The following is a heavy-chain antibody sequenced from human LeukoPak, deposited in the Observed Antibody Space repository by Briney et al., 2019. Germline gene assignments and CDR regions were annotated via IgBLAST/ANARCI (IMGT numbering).Heavy chain of an antibody. D-gene: IGHD2-21*02. CDR1: GFTFSSYS. Sequence: PGGSLRLSCAASGFTFSSYSMNWVRQAPGKGLEWVSYISSSSSTVYYADSVKGRFTISRDNAKNSLYLQMNSLRAEDTAVYYCAHCGGDCYPEYFQHWGQGTLVTVSS. V-gene: IGHV3-48*01. CDR3: AHCGGDCYPEYFQH. J-gene: IGHJ1*01. CDR2: ISSSSSTV.